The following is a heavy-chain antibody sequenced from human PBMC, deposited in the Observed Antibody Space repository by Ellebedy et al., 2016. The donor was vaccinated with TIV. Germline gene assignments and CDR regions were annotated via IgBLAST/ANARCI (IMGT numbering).Heavy chain of an antibody. CDR2: INQDGSER. CDR3: ARDQWLGRAYYFDY. D-gene: IGHD6-19*01. J-gene: IGHJ4*02. V-gene: IGHV3-7*01. Sequence: GESLKISCAASGFTFSNYWMTWVRQAPGKGLEWVANINQDGSERNYVDSVKGRFAISRDNAKNSLYLQMNSLTDEDTAVYYCARDQWLGRAYYFDYWGQGTLVTVSS. CDR1: GFTFSNYW.